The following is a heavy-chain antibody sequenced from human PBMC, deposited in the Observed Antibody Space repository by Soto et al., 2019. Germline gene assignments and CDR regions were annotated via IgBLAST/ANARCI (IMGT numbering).Heavy chain of an antibody. CDR2: ISAYNGNT. Sequence: QDQLVQSGVEVKKPGASVKVSCKASGYSFTNYGITWVRQAPGQGSEWMGWISAYNGNTNYAQKFQGRVTMTTDASTSTAYLELRSQRSDETAVYYCARDRGVAPPVAGNTHYYYFMDVWGKGTTVTVSS. D-gene: IGHD6-19*01. V-gene: IGHV1-18*01. CDR1: GYSFTNYG. CDR3: ARDRGVAPPVAGNTHYYYFMDV. J-gene: IGHJ6*03.